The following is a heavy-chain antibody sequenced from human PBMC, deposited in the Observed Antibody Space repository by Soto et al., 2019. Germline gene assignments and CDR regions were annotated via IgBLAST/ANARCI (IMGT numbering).Heavy chain of an antibody. Sequence: EVQLVESGGGLVQPGGSLRLSCAASGFTFSSYWMHWVRQAPGKGLVWVSRIKTDGSYTTYADSVKGRFTISRDNAKNTLYLQMNGLRAEDTAVYYCARGSSSSLNYWGQGTLVTVSS. CDR3: ARGSSSSLNY. D-gene: IGHD6-13*01. CDR1: GFTFSSYW. CDR2: IKTDGSYT. V-gene: IGHV3-74*01. J-gene: IGHJ4*02.